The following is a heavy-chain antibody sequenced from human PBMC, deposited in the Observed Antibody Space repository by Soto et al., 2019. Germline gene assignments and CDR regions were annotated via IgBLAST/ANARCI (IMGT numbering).Heavy chain of an antibody. Sequence: GGSLRLSCAASGFTVSSNYMSWVRQAPGKGLELDSVIYSGGSRYYADSVNGRFTISRDNSKNTLYLQMNSLRAEDTAVYYCARVSGESDPLYYYCYGMDVWGPGTTVTVSS. J-gene: IGHJ6*02. V-gene: IGHV3-53*01. CDR2: IYSGGSR. D-gene: IGHD3-10*01. CDR3: ARVSGESDPLYYYCYGMDV. CDR1: GFTVSSNY.